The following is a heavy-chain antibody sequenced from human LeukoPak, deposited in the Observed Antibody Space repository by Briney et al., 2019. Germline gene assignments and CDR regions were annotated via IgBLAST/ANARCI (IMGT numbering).Heavy chain of an antibody. V-gene: IGHV3-53*01. Sequence: GGSLRLSCAASGFTVSNNDMSWVRQAPGKGLEWVSVIYSGGSTYYADSVKGRFTISRDNSKNTLYLQMNSLRAGDTAVYYCARDSRLYCSSTSCDYYGMDVWGQGTTVTVSS. CDR3: ARDSRLYCSSTSCDYYGMDV. J-gene: IGHJ6*02. CDR1: GFTVSNND. CDR2: IYSGGST. D-gene: IGHD2-2*01.